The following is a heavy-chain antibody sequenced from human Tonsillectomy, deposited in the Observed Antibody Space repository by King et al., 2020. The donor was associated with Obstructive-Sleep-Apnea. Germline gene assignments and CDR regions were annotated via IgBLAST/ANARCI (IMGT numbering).Heavy chain of an antibody. J-gene: IGHJ4*02. CDR3: ATQGPLVDRFYLDS. D-gene: IGHD2-15*01. CDR2: LSGSGSTT. CDR1: GFTFSSYA. Sequence: VQLVESGGGLVQPGGSLRLSCAASGFTFSSYAMSWVRQTPGKGLEWVSSLSGSGSTTDYADSVKGRFTISRDNSKNTLYMEMNRLRAEDMAVYYCATQGPLVDRFYLDSWGQGILVTVSS. V-gene: IGHV3-23*04.